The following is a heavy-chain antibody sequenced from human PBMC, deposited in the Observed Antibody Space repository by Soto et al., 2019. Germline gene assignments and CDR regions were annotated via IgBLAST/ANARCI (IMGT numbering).Heavy chain of an antibody. CDR3: TRRLSVVCTSSFDY. CDR1: GFPISSYW. J-gene: IGHJ4*02. V-gene: IGHV3-74*01. Sequence: EVQLVESGGGLVQPGGSLRLSCAASGFPISSYWMHWVRQAPGKGLVWVSRIITDGSSTSYADSVKGRFTTSRDNAKNTMYLQMTSLRAEDTAVYNCTRRLSVVCTSSFDYWCQGTLVTVSS. CDR2: IITDGSST. D-gene: IGHD2-8*01.